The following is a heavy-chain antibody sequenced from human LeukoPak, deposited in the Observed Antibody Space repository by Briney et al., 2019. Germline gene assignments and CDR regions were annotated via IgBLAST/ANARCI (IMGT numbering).Heavy chain of an antibody. CDR3: ARGPLLEWLLTQFDP. CDR1: GYTFTSYG. Sequence: ASVKVSCKASGYTFTSYGISWVRQAPGQGLEWMGWISAYNGNTNYAQKLQGRVTMTTDTSTSTAYMELRSLRSDDTAVYYCARGPLLEWLLTQFDPWGQGTLVTVSS. J-gene: IGHJ5*02. V-gene: IGHV1-18*01. D-gene: IGHD3-3*01. CDR2: ISAYNGNT.